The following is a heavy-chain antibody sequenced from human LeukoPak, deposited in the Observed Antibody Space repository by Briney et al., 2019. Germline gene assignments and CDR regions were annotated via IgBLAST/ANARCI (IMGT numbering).Heavy chain of an antibody. CDR1: GFSFKYYS. J-gene: IGHJ4*02. V-gene: IGHV3-23*01. CDR2: ISGSGGNT. CDR3: AKDATRVARGSIEY. Sequence: GGSLRLSWTASGFSFKYYSMNWVRQAPGKGLEWVSNISGSGGNTYYYADSVKGRFTISRDNSKNMLFLQMNSLRAEDTAIYYCAKDATRVARGSIEYWGQGTLVTVSS. D-gene: IGHD4-23*01.